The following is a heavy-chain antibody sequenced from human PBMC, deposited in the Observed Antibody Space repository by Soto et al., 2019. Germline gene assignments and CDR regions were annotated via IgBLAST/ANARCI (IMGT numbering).Heavy chain of an antibody. CDR3: ARRQSSTSFIAAYYYGMDV. Sequence: ASVKVSCKASGYTFTSYGISWVRQAPGQGIEWMGWISAYNGNTNYAQKLQGRVTMTTDTSTSIAYMELRSLRSDDTAVYYCARRQSSTSFIAAYYYGMDVWGQGTTVTVSS. V-gene: IGHV1-18*01. J-gene: IGHJ6*02. CDR1: GYTFTSYG. D-gene: IGHD2-2*01. CDR2: ISAYNGNT.